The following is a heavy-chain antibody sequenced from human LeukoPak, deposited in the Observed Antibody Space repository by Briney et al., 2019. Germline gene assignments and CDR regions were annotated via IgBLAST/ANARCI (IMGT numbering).Heavy chain of an antibody. CDR3: ARDRNYYDRSEGMDV. Sequence: SETLSLTCAVYGGSFSGYYWSWIRQPPGKGLEWIGEINHSGSTNYNPSLKSRVTISVDTSKKQFSLKLTAVTAADTAVYYCARDRNYYDRSEGMDVWGHGTTVTVSS. V-gene: IGHV4-34*01. CDR2: INHSGST. CDR1: GGSFSGYY. D-gene: IGHD3-22*01. J-gene: IGHJ6*02.